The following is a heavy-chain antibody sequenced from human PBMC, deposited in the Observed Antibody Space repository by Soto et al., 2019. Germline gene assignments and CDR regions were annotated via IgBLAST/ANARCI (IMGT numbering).Heavy chain of an antibody. Sequence: GGSLRLSCAASGFTVSSNYMSWVRQAPGKGLECVSDISGTGIRTYYSDSVKGRFTISRDNSKNTLYLQMNSLRAEDTAVYYCAKTPDFWSGPFDYWGQGTLVTVSS. J-gene: IGHJ4*02. V-gene: IGHV3-23*01. CDR1: GFTVSSNY. CDR3: AKTPDFWSGPFDY. CDR2: ISGTGIRT. D-gene: IGHD3-3*01.